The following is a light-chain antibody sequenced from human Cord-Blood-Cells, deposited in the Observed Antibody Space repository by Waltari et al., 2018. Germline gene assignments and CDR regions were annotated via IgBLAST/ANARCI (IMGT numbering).Light chain of an antibody. Sequence: QSALTQPASVSGSPGQSITISCTGTSSDVGSYNLVSWYQQHPGKAPRLMIYAGSKRPSGVSNRFSGSKSGNTASLTISGLQAEDEADYYCCSYAGSSTLVFGGGTKLTVL. J-gene: IGLJ2*01. CDR2: AGS. V-gene: IGLV2-23*01. CDR3: CSYAGSSTLV. CDR1: SSDVGSYNL.